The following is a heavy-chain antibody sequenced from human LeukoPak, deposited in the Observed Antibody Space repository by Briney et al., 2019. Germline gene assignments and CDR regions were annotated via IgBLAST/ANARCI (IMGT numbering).Heavy chain of an antibody. D-gene: IGHD3-22*01. J-gene: IGHJ6*03. V-gene: IGHV4-4*07. CDR3: AREEYYYDSSGYSSSSYYYMDV. Sequence: SETLSLTCTVSGGSTSSYYWSWIRQPAGKGLEWIGRIYTSGSTNCNPSPKSRVTMSVDTSKNQFSLKLSSVPAADTAVYYCAREEYYYDSSGYSSSSYYYMDVWGKGTTVTVSS. CDR2: IYTSGST. CDR1: GGSTSSYY.